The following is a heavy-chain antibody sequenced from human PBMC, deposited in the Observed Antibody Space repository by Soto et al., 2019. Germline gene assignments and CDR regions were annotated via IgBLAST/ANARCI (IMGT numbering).Heavy chain of an antibody. V-gene: IGHV3-33*01. D-gene: IGHD4-4*01. CDR1: GFTFSSYG. CDR3: ARESGALTVTRYNWFDP. CDR2: IWYDGSNK. J-gene: IGHJ5*02. Sequence: QVQLVEYGGGVGQPGRSLRLSCAASGFTFSSYGMHWVRQAPGKGLDWVAVIWYDGSNKYYADSVKGRFTISRDNSKNTLYLQMNSLRAEDTAVYYCARESGALTVTRYNWFDPWGQGTLVTVSS.